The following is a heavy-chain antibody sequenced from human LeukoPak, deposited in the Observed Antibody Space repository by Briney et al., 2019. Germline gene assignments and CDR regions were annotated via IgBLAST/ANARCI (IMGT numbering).Heavy chain of an antibody. CDR2: IILIFGTA. CDR1: GGTFTTYT. Sequence: GASVKVSCKASGGTFTTYTISWVRQAPGQGLEWMGGIILIFGTANYAQKFQGRVTITADESTNTTYMELSSLRSEDTAVYYCARDGRDGYNYDWFDPWGQGTLVTVSS. D-gene: IGHD5-24*01. J-gene: IGHJ5*02. V-gene: IGHV1-69*13. CDR3: ARDGRDGYNYDWFDP.